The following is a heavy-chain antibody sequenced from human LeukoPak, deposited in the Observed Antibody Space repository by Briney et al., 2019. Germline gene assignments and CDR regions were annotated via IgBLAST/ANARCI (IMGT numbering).Heavy chain of an antibody. V-gene: IGHV4-59*01. CDR1: GDSISSYY. J-gene: IGHJ3*02. CDR2: MYYSGST. Sequence: SETLSLTCTVSGDSISSYYWSWIRQPPGKGLEWIGYMYYSGSTYYNPSLKSRVSISVDTSKNQLSLKLTSVTAADTAVYYCARGGIAAAGIPLRIWGQGTMVTVSS. CDR3: ARGGIAAAGIPLRI. D-gene: IGHD6-13*01.